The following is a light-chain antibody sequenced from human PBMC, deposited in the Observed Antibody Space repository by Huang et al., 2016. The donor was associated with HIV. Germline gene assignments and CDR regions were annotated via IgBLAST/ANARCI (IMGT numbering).Light chain of an antibody. CDR1: QTVSTY. V-gene: IGKV3-11*01. CDR3: QQRSSWPPT. J-gene: IGKJ4*01. CDR2: DAS. Sequence: EIVLTQSPATLSLSPGERATLSCRASQTVSTYLAWYQQKPGQAPRLLIYDASSRATGIPARFSGSGSGTDFTLNISSLEPEDFAVYYCQQRSSWPPTFGGGAKVEIK.